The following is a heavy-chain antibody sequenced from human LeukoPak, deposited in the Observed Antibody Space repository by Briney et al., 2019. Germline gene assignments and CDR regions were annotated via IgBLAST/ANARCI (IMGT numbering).Heavy chain of an antibody. CDR3: AKDLSPMIVVVIRGGYFDY. Sequence: PGGSLRLSCAASGFTFSSYAMSWLRQAPGKGLEWVSAISGSGGSTYYADSVKGRFTISRDNSKNTLYLQMNSLRAEDTAVYYCAKDLSPMIVVVIRGGYFDYWGQGTLVTVSS. V-gene: IGHV3-23*01. CDR1: GFTFSSYA. D-gene: IGHD3-22*01. CDR2: ISGSGGST. J-gene: IGHJ4*02.